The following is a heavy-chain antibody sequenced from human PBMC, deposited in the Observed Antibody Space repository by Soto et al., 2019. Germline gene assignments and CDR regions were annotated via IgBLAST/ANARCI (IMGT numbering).Heavy chain of an antibody. CDR3: ARDSRYGENYFDY. Sequence: GASVKVSCKASGYTFTSYAMHWVRQAPGQRLEWMGWINAGNGNTKYSQKFQGRVTITRDTSASTAYMELSSLRSGDTAVYYCARDSRYGENYFDYWGQGTLVTVSS. J-gene: IGHJ4*02. CDR2: INAGNGNT. D-gene: IGHD3-10*01. CDR1: GYTFTSYA. V-gene: IGHV1-3*01.